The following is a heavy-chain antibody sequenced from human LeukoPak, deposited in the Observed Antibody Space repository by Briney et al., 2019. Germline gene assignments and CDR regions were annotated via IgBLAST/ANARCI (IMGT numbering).Heavy chain of an antibody. CDR1: GGSISSGGYY. Sequence: KPSQTLSLTCTVSGGSISSGGYYWSWIRQPPGKGLEWIGYIYHSGSTYYNPSLKSRVTISVDRSKNQFSLKLSSVTAADTAVYYCARALRNYYDSSGYLGAGFYYFDYWGQGTLVTVSS. J-gene: IGHJ4*02. V-gene: IGHV4-30-2*01. CDR2: IYHSGST. D-gene: IGHD3-22*01. CDR3: ARALRNYYDSSGYLGAGFYYFDY.